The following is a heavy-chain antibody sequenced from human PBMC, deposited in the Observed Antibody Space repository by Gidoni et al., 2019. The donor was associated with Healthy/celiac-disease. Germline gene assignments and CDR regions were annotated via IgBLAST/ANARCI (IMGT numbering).Heavy chain of an antibody. CDR3: AKDTGTYCGGDCYSPPFDY. CDR2: ISGSGGST. CDR1: GFTFSRYA. J-gene: IGHJ4*02. V-gene: IGHV3-23*01. D-gene: IGHD2-21*01. Sequence: EVQLLESGVGLVQPGGSLRLSCAASGFTFSRYAMSWVRQAPGKGLEWVSAISGSGGSTYYADSVKGRFTISRDNSKNTLYLQMNSLRAEDTAVYYCAKDTGTYCGGDCYSPPFDYWGQGTLVTVSS.